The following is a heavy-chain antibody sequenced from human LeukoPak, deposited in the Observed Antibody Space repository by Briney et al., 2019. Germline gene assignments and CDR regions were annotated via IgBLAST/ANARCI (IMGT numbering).Heavy chain of an antibody. CDR3: ARVVPAYYFDY. CDR1: GFTFSSYG. V-gene: IGHV3-33*01. Sequence: GGSLRLSCAASGFTFSSYGMHWVRQAPGKGLEWVAVIWYDGSNKYYADSVKGRFTISRDNSKNTLYLQMNSLRAEDTAVYYCARVVPAYYFDYWGQGTLVTVSS. CDR2: IWYDGSNK. J-gene: IGHJ4*02. D-gene: IGHD2-2*01.